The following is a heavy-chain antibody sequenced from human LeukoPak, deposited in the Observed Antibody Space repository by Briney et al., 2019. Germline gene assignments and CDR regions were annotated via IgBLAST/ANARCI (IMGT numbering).Heavy chain of an antibody. Sequence: GGSLRLSCAASGFTFSSYAMHWVRQAPGKGLEWVAVISYDGSNKYYADSVKGRFTISRDNSKNTLYLQMNSLRAGDTAVYYCARARIAAAVPNWFDPWGQGTLVTVSS. J-gene: IGHJ5*02. CDR1: GFTFSSYA. CDR2: ISYDGSNK. D-gene: IGHD6-13*01. CDR3: ARARIAAAVPNWFDP. V-gene: IGHV3-30*04.